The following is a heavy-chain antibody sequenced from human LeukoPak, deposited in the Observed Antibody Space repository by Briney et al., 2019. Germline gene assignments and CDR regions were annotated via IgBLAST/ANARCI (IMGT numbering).Heavy chain of an antibody. CDR2: INPSGGST. CDR3: ARDSTVTTFRGCVDP. D-gene: IGHD4-17*01. Sequence: ASVKVSCKASGYTFSNYYVHWVRQAPGQELEWMGVINPSGGSTNYAQKFQGRVTMTRDTSTSTVYMEMSSLRSEDTAVYYCARDSTVTTFRGCVDPWGQGTLVTVS. CDR1: GYTFSNYY. J-gene: IGHJ5*02. V-gene: IGHV1-46*01.